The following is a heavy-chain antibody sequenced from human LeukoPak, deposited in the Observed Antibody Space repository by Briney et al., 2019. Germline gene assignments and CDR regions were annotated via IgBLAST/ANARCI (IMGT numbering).Heavy chain of an antibody. Sequence: GGSLRLSCVASGFSFSNHAMTWVRQAPGKGLEWVSIISGRGALTDYAESVKGRFTISRDNSKNTLYLQMDSLRVEDTAIYYCAKERFVTIFGVVRDAFDAWGQGTMIVVSS. CDR2: ISGRGALT. J-gene: IGHJ3*01. D-gene: IGHD3-3*01. CDR3: AKERFVTIFGVVRDAFDA. V-gene: IGHV3-23*01. CDR1: GFSFSNHA.